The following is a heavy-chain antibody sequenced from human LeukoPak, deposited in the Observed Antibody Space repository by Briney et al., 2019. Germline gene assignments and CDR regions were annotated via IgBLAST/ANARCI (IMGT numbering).Heavy chain of an antibody. V-gene: IGHV4-59*01. CDR2: FSYSGSS. CDR3: ARGGINWFDP. J-gene: IGHJ5*02. Sequence: PSETLSLTCTVSGGSISSYYWSWIRQPPGKGLEFIGYFSYSGSSNYNPSLKSRVTISGDTSKNQFSLKLRFVTAADTAVYFCARGGINWFDPWGQGTLVTVSS. CDR1: GGSISSYY.